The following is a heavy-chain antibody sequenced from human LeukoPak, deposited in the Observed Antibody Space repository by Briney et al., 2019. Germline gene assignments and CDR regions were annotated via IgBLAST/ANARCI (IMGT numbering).Heavy chain of an antibody. D-gene: IGHD1-1*01. CDR2: ISMNVQTT. CDR1: EFTFTSHV. CDR3: VREGLERRTNFDY. J-gene: IGHJ4*02. V-gene: IGHV3-64D*06. Sequence: GGSLRLSCSASEFTFTSHVMHWVRQAPGKGLQYVSGISMNVQTTYYAGSVKGRFTISRDSSKNTVYLQMNSLTAEDTAVYYCVREGLERRTNFDYWGQGTLVSVSS.